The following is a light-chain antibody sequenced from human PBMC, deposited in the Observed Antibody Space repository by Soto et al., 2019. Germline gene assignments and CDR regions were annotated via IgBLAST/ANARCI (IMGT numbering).Light chain of an antibody. V-gene: IGKV3-15*01. Sequence: EIVMTQSPATLSVSPGERATLSCRTSQSVSDNLAWYQQKPGQAPRLLIYGASTRATPIPARFSGSWSGTEFTLTISSLQYEDFAVYYCHQYHNWPPGQFGQGTKVEI. CDR1: QSVSDN. CDR2: GAS. CDR3: HQYHNWPPGQ. J-gene: IGKJ1*01.